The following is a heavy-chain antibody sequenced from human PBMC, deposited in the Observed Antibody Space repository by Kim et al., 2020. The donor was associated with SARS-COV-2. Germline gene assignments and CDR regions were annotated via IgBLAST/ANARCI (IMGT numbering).Heavy chain of an antibody. J-gene: IGHJ6*02. Sequence: ASVKVSCKVSGYTLTELSMHWVRQAPGKGLEWMGGFDPEDGETIYAQKFQGRVTMTEDTSTDTAYMELSSLRSEDTAVYYCATDLILTGYPGPGMDVWGQGTTVTVSS. V-gene: IGHV1-24*01. CDR2: FDPEDGET. D-gene: IGHD3-9*01. CDR3: ATDLILTGYPGPGMDV. CDR1: GYTLTELS.